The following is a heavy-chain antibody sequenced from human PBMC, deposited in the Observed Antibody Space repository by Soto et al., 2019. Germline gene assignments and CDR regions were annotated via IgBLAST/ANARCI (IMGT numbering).Heavy chain of an antibody. D-gene: IGHD3-22*01. Sequence: ASVKVSCKASGYTFTSYGISWVRQAPGQGLEWMGWISAYNGNTNYAQKLKGRVTMTTDTSTSTAYMELRSLRFDDTAVYYCAREGYYYDSSGPDYWGQGTLVTVSS. J-gene: IGHJ4*02. V-gene: IGHV1-18*01. CDR1: GYTFTSYG. CDR2: ISAYNGNT. CDR3: AREGYYYDSSGPDY.